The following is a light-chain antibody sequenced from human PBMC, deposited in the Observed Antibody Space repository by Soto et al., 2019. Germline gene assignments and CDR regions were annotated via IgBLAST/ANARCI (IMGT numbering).Light chain of an antibody. Sequence: QSALAQPPSVSGTPGQRVTISCSGGNSDIGPNAVNLDQQLPRTAPKLLLHNDNQRPSGVPDPFSGSKSGTSASLAISGPQSDDEAEYFCAAWDDSLRSYVFGTGTKVTVL. CDR2: NDN. J-gene: IGLJ1*01. CDR3: AAWDDSLRSYV. CDR1: NSDIGPNA. V-gene: IGLV1-44*01.